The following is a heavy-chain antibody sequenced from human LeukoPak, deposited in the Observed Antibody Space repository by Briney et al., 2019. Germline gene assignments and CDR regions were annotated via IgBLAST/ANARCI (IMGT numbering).Heavy chain of an antibody. D-gene: IGHD3-10*01. CDR2: IYYSGST. CDR1: GGSISSYY. Sequence: SETLSLTCTVSGGSISSYYWSWIRHPPGKGLEWIGYIYYSGSTNYNPSLKSRVTISVDPSKNQFSLKLSSVTAADTAVYYCARLVLTPYYGSGSYLNWFDPWGQGTLVTVSS. V-gene: IGHV4-59*08. CDR3: ARLVLTPYYGSGSYLNWFDP. J-gene: IGHJ5*02.